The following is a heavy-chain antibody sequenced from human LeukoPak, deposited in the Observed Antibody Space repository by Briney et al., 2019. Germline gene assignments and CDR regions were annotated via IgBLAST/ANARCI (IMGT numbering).Heavy chain of an antibody. D-gene: IGHD6-19*01. CDR2: ISYDGSNK. Sequence: SGGSLRLSCAASGFTFSSYAMHWVRQAPGKGLEWVAVISYDGSNKYYADSVKGRFTISRDNSKNTLYLQMNSLRAEDTAVYYCARDTPTLDIAVAGTHYWGQGTLVTVSS. V-gene: IGHV3-30-3*01. CDR1: GFTFSSYA. CDR3: ARDTPTLDIAVAGTHY. J-gene: IGHJ4*02.